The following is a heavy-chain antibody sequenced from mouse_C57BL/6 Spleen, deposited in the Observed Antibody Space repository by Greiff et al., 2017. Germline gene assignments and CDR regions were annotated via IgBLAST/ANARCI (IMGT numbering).Heavy chain of an antibody. CDR3: ARDLWLRRGGFDY. J-gene: IGHJ2*01. Sequence: EVQLVESGGGLVKPGGSLKLSCAASGFTFSSYAMSWVRQTPEKRLEWVATISDGGSYTYYPDNVKGRFTISRDNAKNNLYLQMSHLKSEDTAMYYCARDLWLRRGGFDYWCRGTTLTVSS. CDR1: GFTFSSYA. D-gene: IGHD2-2*01. V-gene: IGHV5-4*01. CDR2: ISDGGSYT.